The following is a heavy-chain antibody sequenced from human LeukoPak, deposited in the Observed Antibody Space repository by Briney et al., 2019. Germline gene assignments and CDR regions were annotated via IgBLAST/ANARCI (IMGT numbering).Heavy chain of an antibody. CDR3: ATDSRYSSSWYTSFN. CDR2: FDPEDGET. D-gene: IGHD6-13*01. J-gene: IGHJ4*02. V-gene: IGHV1-24*01. CDR1: GYTLTELS. Sequence: ASVKVSCKVSGYTLTELSMHWVRQAPGKGLEWMGGFDPEDGETIYAQKFQGRVTMTEDTSTDTAYMGLSSLRSEDTAVYYCATDSRYSSSWYTSFNWGQGTLVTVSS.